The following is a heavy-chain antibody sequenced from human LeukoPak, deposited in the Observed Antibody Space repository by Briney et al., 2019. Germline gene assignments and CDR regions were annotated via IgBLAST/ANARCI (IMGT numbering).Heavy chain of an antibody. CDR3: AKDNYYDSSGYGPLAFDI. J-gene: IGHJ3*02. D-gene: IGHD3-22*01. CDR1: GFTFSSYG. V-gene: IGHV3-23*01. CDR2: ISGSGGST. Sequence: PGGSLRLSCAASGFTFSSYGMSWVRQAPGKGLEWVSAISGSGGSTYYADSVKGRFTISRDNSKNTLYLQMNSLRAEDTAVYYCAKDNYYDSSGYGPLAFDIWGQGTMVTVSS.